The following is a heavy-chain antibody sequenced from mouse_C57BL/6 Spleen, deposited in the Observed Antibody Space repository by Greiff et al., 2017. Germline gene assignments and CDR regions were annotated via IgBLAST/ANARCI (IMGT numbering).Heavy chain of an antibody. V-gene: IGHV10-1*01. CDR3: VRQGGYYSNYYAMDY. J-gene: IGHJ4*01. CDR1: GFSFNTYA. CDR2: IRSKSNNYAT. Sequence: EVQGVESGGGLVQPKGSLKLSCAASGFSFNTYAMNWVRQAPGKGLEWVARIRSKSNNYATYYADSVKDRFTISRDDSESMLYLQMNNLKTEDTAMYYCVRQGGYYSNYYAMDYWGQGTSVTVSS. D-gene: IGHD2-5*01.